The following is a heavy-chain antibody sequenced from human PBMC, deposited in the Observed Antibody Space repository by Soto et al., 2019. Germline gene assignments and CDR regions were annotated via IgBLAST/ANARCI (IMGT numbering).Heavy chain of an antibody. CDR3: ASGPGYSSSWYQEHDAFDI. CDR1: GFTFSSYG. Sequence: QVQLVESGGGVVQPGRSLRLSCAASGFTFSSYGMHWVRQAPGKGLEWVAVIWYDGSNKYYADSVKGRFTISRDNSKNTRYLQMNSMSAEDTAVYFCASGPGYSSSWYQEHDAFDIWGQGTMVTVSS. CDR2: IWYDGSNK. D-gene: IGHD6-13*01. J-gene: IGHJ3*02. V-gene: IGHV3-33*01.